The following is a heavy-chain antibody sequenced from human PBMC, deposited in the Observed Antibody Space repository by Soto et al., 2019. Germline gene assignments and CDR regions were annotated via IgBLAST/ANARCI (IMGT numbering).Heavy chain of an antibody. CDR1: GFTFRDYA. J-gene: IGHJ3*02. V-gene: IGHV3-48*02. Sequence: EVQLVESGGGLVQPGGSLRVSCIDSGFTFRDYAFNWVRQAPGKGLEWVSYISVGGGSIFYADSVKGRFTISRDDARNSVYLQMITLRHEDTAVYHCVRDHRWAFDIWGQGTVVTVSS. D-gene: IGHD2-15*01. CDR3: VRDHRWAFDI. CDR2: ISVGGGSI.